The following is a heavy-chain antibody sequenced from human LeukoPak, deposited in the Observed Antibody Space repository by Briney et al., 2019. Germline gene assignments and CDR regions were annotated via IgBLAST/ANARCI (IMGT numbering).Heavy chain of an antibody. CDR3: TRIDCTGGTCHDAFDI. Sequence: GGSLRLSCAASGFIFSDHYMEWVRQAPGKGLEWVGRTRNKANSYATEYAASVKGRFTTSRDDSKNSLYLQMNSLKTEDTAVYYCTRIDCTGGTCHDAFDIWGQGTMVTVSS. V-gene: IGHV3-72*01. D-gene: IGHD2-15*01. CDR1: GFIFSDHY. CDR2: TRNKANSYAT. J-gene: IGHJ3*02.